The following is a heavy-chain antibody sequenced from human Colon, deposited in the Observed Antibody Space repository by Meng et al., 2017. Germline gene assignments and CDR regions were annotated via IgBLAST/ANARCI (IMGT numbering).Heavy chain of an antibody. D-gene: IGHD6-19*01. CDR3: ASFPPPGKQWLVTDY. CDR2: IYHSGST. Sequence: QVQLQESGPGLVKHSGTLSLTCAVSGGSISSSNWWSWVRQPPGKGLEWIGEIYHSGSTNYNPSLKSRVTISVDKSKNQFSLKLSSVTAADTAVYYCASFPPPGKQWLVTDYWGQGTLVTVSS. CDR1: GGSISSSNW. J-gene: IGHJ4*02. V-gene: IGHV4-4*02.